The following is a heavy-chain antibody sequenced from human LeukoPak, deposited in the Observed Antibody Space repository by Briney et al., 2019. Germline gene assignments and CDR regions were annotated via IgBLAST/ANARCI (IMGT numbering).Heavy chain of an antibody. J-gene: IGHJ4*02. D-gene: IGHD6-19*01. V-gene: IGHV3-66*01. Sequence: GGSLRLSCAASGFTFSSYWMNWVRQAPGKGLEWVSVIYSGGSTYYADSVKGRFTISRDNSKNTLYLQMNSLRAEDTAVYYCASSSGWTYYFDYWGQGTLVTVSS. CDR1: GFTFSSYW. CDR2: IYSGGST. CDR3: ASSSGWTYYFDY.